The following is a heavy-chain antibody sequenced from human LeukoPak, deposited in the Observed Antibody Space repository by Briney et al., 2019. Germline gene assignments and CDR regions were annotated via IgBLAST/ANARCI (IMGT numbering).Heavy chain of an antibody. CDR3: ASNYYDSSGYYHDAFDI. J-gene: IGHJ3*02. CDR1: GGSISSYY. CDR2: IYYSGST. Sequence: PSETLSLTCIVSGGSISSYYWSWIRQPPGKGLEWIGYIYYSGSTNYNPSLKSRVTISVDTSKNQFSLKLSSVTAADTAVYYCASNYYDSSGYYHDAFDIWGQGTMVTVSS. D-gene: IGHD3-22*01. V-gene: IGHV4-59*01.